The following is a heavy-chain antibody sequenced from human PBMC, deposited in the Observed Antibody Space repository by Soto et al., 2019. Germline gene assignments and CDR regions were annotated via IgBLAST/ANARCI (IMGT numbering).Heavy chain of an antibody. V-gene: IGHV3-33*06. CDR2: IWYDGSNK. CDR3: AKGSKYYYYGMDV. D-gene: IGHD3-10*01. J-gene: IGHJ6*02. CDR1: GFTFSSYG. Sequence: LRLSCAASGFTFSSYGMHWVRQAPGKGLEWVAVIWYDGSNKYYADSVKGRFTISRDNSKNTLYLQMNSLRAEDTAVYYCAKGSKYYYYGMDVWGQGTTVTVSS.